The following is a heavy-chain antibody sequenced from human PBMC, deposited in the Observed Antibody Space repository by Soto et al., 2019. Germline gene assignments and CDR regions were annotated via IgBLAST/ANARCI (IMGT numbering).Heavy chain of an antibody. CDR1: GFTFSSYS. V-gene: IGHV3-21*01. CDR2: ISSSSSYI. D-gene: IGHD4-17*01. CDR3: ARVSWVTTPKLGFDY. J-gene: IGHJ4*02. Sequence: PGESLKISCAASGFTFSSYSMNWVRQAPGKGLEWVSSISSSSSYIYYADSVKGRFTISRDNAKNSLYLQMNSLRAEDTAVYYCARVSWVTTPKLGFDYWGQGTLVTVSS.